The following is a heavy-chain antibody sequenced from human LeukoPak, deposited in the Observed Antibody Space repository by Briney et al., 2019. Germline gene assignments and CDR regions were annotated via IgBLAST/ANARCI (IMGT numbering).Heavy chain of an antibody. CDR1: GGSISSGDYY. CDR3: ARGGAAAGTFDY. D-gene: IGHD6-13*01. J-gene: IGHJ4*02. CDR2: IYYSGST. V-gene: IGHV4-30-4*01. Sequence: SQTLSLTCTVSGGSISSGDYYWSWIRQPPGKGLEWIGYIYYSGSTYYNPSLKSRVTISVDTSKNQISLKLSSVTAADTAVYYCARGGAAAGTFDYWGQGTLVTVSS.